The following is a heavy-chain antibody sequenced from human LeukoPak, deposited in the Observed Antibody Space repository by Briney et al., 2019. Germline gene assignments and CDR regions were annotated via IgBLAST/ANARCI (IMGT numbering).Heavy chain of an antibody. CDR2: ISYDGSNK. J-gene: IGHJ4*02. CDR1: GFTFSSYA. D-gene: IGHD6-19*01. V-gene: IGHV3-30*04. Sequence: GGSLRLSCAASGFTFSSYAMHWVRQAPGKGLEWVAVISYDGSNKYYADSVKGRFTISRDNSKNTLYLQMNSLRAEDTAVYYCAREADSSGCFDYWGQGTLVTVYS. CDR3: AREADSSGCFDY.